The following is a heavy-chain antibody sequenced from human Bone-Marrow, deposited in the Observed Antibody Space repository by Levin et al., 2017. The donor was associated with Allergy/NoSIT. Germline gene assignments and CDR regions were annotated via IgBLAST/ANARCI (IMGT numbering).Heavy chain of an antibody. V-gene: IGHV1-2*02. CDR2: INPNSGGT. D-gene: IGHD2-21*02. CDR3: ARDYGGSTAIYYGLDV. Sequence: ASVKVSCKASGYTFTGYYIQWVRQAPGQGLEWMGWINPNSGGTNSAQKFQGRVTMTRDTSISTVYMELSRLGSDDAAVYYCARDYGGSTAIYYGLDVWGQGTTVTVSS. CDR1: GYTFTGYY. J-gene: IGHJ6*02.